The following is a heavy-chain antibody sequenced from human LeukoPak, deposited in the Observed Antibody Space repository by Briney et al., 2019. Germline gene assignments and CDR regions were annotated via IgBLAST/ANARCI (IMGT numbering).Heavy chain of an antibody. D-gene: IGHD3-10*01. CDR2: IYYSGST. Sequence: SETLSLTCTVSGGSISSYYWSWIRQPPGKGLEWIGYIYYSGSTNYNPSLKSRVTISVDTSKNQFSLKLSSVTAADTAVCYCARWGSPPPGFDYWGQGTLVTVSS. J-gene: IGHJ4*02. CDR1: GGSISSYY. V-gene: IGHV4-59*01. CDR3: ARWGSPPPGFDY.